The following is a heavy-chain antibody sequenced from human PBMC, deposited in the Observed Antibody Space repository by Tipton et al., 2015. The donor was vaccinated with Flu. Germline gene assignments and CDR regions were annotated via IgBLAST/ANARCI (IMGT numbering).Heavy chain of an antibody. V-gene: IGHV5-51*01. CDR3: ASARRNIYSSSWYSLSWTD. J-gene: IGHJ4*02. D-gene: IGHD6-13*01. CDR2: IYPGDSDT. Sequence: QLVQSGAEVKKPGESLKISCKGSGYSFTSYWIGWVRQMPGKGLEWMGIIYPGDSDTRYSPSFQGQVTISADKSISTAYLQWSSLKASDTAMYYCASARRNIYSSSWYSLSWTDWGQGTLVTVSS. CDR1: GYSFTSYW.